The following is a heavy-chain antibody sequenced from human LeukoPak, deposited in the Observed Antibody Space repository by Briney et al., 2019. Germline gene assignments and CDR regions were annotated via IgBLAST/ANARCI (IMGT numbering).Heavy chain of an antibody. CDR1: GGSISSYY. V-gene: IGHV4-34*01. D-gene: IGHD3-22*01. J-gene: IGHJ4*02. CDR2: INHSGST. Sequence: SETLSLTCAVSGGSISSYYWSWIRQPPGKGLEWIGEINHSGSTNYNPSLKSRVTISVDTSKNQFSLKLSSVTAADTAVYYCARSQLDDSSGYSLDYWGQGTLVTVSS. CDR3: ARSQLDDSSGYSLDY.